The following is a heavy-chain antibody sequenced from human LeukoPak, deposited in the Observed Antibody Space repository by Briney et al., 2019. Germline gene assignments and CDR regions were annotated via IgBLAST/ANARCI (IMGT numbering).Heavy chain of an antibody. Sequence: GGSLRLSCAASGFTFSNYAMNWVRQAPGKVLEWVSLISGSTGSTYYADSVKGRFSISRDNSKNTVYLQMNSLRAEDTAVYYCAKNRGTSWYKDYWGQGTLVTVSS. J-gene: IGHJ4*02. D-gene: IGHD6-13*01. V-gene: IGHV3-23*01. CDR2: ISGSTGST. CDR1: GFTFSNYA. CDR3: AKNRGTSWYKDY.